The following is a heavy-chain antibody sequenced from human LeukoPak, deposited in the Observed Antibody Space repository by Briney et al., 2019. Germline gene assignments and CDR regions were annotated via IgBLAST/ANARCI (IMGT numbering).Heavy chain of an antibody. D-gene: IGHD2-8*02. CDR1: GFTVSSNY. CDR2: IYSGGST. CDR3: ARVSSSAGGGVDI. J-gene: IGHJ3*02. V-gene: IGHV3-53*01. Sequence: GGSLRLSCAASGFTVSSNYMSWVRQAPGKGLEWVSVIYSGGSTYYADSVKGRFTISRDNSKNTLYLQMNSLRAEDTAVYYCARVSSSAGGGVDIWGQGTMVTVSS.